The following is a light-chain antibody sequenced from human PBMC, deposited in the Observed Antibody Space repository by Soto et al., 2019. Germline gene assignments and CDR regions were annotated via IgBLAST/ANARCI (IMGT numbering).Light chain of an antibody. J-gene: IGKJ1*01. Sequence: DIQMNQSPSTLSASEGDRVTITCRASQSISTWLAWYQQEPGKAPKLLIHKASSLQSGVPSRFSGSGSGTDFTLTISSLHPDDFATYYCQQYNSYSPTFGQGTKVDIK. CDR3: QQYNSYSPT. CDR1: QSISTW. V-gene: IGKV1-5*03. CDR2: KAS.